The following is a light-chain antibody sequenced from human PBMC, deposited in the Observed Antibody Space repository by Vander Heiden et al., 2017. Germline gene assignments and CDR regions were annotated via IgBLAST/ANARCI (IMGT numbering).Light chain of an antibody. CDR2: GNS. V-gene: IGLV1-40*01. CDR1: IPNIWAVYD. Sequence: QSVLTQPPSVSGAPGQRVTISFTRTIPNIWAVYDVHWYQPLPGTAPKLLIYGNSNRPSGVPDRFSGSKSGTSASLPITGLQAEDEADYYCQSYDSSLSGHVVFGGGTKLTVL. J-gene: IGLJ2*01. CDR3: QSYDSSLSGHVV.